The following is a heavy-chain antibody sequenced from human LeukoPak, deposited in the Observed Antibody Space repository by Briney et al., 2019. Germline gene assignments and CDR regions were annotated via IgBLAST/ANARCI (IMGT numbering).Heavy chain of an antibody. Sequence: KSSETLSLTCTVSGGSISSGGYYWSWIRQPPGKGLEWIGYIYHSGSTYYNPSLKSRVTISVDRSKNQFSLKLSSVTAADTAVYYCAREWGSSSSSYYYYYYMDVWGKGTTVTVSS. D-gene: IGHD6-6*01. CDR1: GGSISSGGYY. CDR2: IYHSGST. CDR3: AREWGSSSSSYYYYYYMDV. J-gene: IGHJ6*03. V-gene: IGHV4-30-2*01.